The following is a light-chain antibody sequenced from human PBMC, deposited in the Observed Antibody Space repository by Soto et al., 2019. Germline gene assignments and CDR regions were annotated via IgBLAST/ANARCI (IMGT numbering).Light chain of an antibody. CDR2: SNN. J-gene: IGLJ2*01. CDR3: EAWDDSLNGVV. V-gene: IGLV1-44*01. Sequence: QPVLTQTPSASGTPGQRVKISCSGSSSNIGSNNVNWYQQLPGTAPKLLIYSNNQRPSGVPDRFSGSKSGTSASLAISGLQSEDEADYYCEAWDDSLNGVVFGGGTKVTVL. CDR1: SSNIGSNN.